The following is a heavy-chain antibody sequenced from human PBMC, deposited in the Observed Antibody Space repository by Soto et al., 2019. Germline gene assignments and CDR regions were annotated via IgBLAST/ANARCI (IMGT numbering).Heavy chain of an antibody. V-gene: IGHV5-51*01. D-gene: IGHD3-22*01. J-gene: IGHJ4*02. CDR3: ARYHFDNIGYQADY. CDR2: IYPGDSDT. CDR1: GNSFNNW. Sequence: GESLKISCKGLGNSFNNWIGWVRKMPGKGMEWVGIIYPGDSDTRYSPSFQGQVTISADKSISTAYLQWSSLKPSDSAMYYCARYHFDNIGYQADYWGPGTLVTVSS.